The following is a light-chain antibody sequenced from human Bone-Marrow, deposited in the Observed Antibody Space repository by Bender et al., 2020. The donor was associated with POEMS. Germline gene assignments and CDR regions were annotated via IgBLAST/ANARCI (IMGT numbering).Light chain of an antibody. CDR1: SSDVGSYNL. CDR3: QSYDNSLGGWV. J-gene: IGLJ3*02. CDR2: GDN. Sequence: QSVLTQPPSVSGSPGQSITISCTGTSSDVGSYNLVSWYQQLPGTAPKLLIFGDNQRPSGVPDRFSGSKSGTSASLAITGLQAEDEGDYYCQSYDNSLGGWVFGGGTKLTVL. V-gene: IGLV1-40*01.